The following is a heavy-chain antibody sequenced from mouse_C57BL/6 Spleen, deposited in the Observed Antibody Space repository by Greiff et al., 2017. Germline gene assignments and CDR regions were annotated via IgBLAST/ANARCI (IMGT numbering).Heavy chain of an antibody. CDR3: ARFDYDEYYYAMDY. D-gene: IGHD2-4*01. V-gene: IGHV1-26*01. CDR1: GYTFTDYY. CDR2: INPNNGGT. J-gene: IGHJ4*01. Sequence: EVQLQQSGPELVKPGASVKISCKASGYTFTDYYMNWVKQSHGKSLEWIGDINPNNGGTSYNQKFKGKATLTVDKSSSTAYMELRSLTSEDSAVYYCARFDYDEYYYAMDYWGQGTSVTVSS.